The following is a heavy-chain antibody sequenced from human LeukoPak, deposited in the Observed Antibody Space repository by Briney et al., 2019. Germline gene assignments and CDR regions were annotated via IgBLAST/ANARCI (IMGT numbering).Heavy chain of an antibody. V-gene: IGHV3-23*01. J-gene: IGHJ4*02. Sequence: GGSLRLSCAASGLSAYGMIWVRQAPGKGLEWVSAMSGGGTTTYYADSAKGRFTISQDNSKNTLYLQMNGLRAEDTAIYYCAKTYDNLWYFDFWGQGTLVTVSS. CDR1: GLSAYG. CDR2: MSGGGTTT. D-gene: IGHD1-1*01. CDR3: AKTYDNLWYFDF.